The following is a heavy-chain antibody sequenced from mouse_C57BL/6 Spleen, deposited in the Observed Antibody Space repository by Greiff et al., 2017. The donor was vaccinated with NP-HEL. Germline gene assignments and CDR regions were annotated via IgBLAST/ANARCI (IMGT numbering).Heavy chain of an antibody. CDR2: INPNNGGT. CDR3: SRNCYGSSGAWFAY. CDR1: GYTFTDYN. D-gene: IGHD1-1*01. Sequence: EVQLQQSGPELVKPGASVKIPCKASGYTFTDYNMDWVKQSHGKSLEWIGDINPNNGGTIYNQKFKGKATLTVDKSSSTAYMELRSLTSEDTAVYYWSRNCYGSSGAWFAYWGQGTLVTVSA. V-gene: IGHV1-18*01. J-gene: IGHJ3*01.